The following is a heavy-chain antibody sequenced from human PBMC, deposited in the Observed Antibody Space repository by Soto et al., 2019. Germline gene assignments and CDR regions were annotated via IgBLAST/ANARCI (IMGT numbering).Heavy chain of an antibody. CDR2: IIPILGIA. CDR1: GGTFSSYT. Sequence: QVQLVQSGAEVKKPGSSVKVSCKASGGTFSSYTISWVRQAPGQGLEWMGRIIPILGIANYAQKFQGRVTITADKSASTAYMELSSLRSEDTAVYYCAGGNFWSGYTSDYYYYMDVWGKGTTVTVSS. J-gene: IGHJ6*03. V-gene: IGHV1-69*02. D-gene: IGHD3-3*01. CDR3: AGGNFWSGYTSDYYYYMDV.